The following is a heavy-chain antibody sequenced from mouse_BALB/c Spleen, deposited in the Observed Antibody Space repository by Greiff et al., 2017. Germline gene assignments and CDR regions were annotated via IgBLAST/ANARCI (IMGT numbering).Heavy chain of an antibody. CDR1: GFTFSSYG. Sequence: EVKLMESGGGLVKPGGSLKLSCAASGFTFSSYGMSWVRQTPEKRLEWVASISSGGSTYYPDSVKGRFTISRDNARNILYLQMSSLRSEDTAMYYCARRGGNPYAMDYWGQGTSVTVSS. J-gene: IGHJ4*01. CDR2: ISSGGST. CDR3: ARRGGNPYAMDY. V-gene: IGHV5-6-5*01. D-gene: IGHD2-1*01.